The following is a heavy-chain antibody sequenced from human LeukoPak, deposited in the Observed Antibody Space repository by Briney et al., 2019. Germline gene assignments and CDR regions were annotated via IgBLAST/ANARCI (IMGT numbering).Heavy chain of an antibody. V-gene: IGHV3-23*01. J-gene: IGHJ5*02. CDR1: GFTFSSYG. CDR3: AKESSWGTVVTPGGPSA. Sequence: PGGSLRLSCAASGFTFSSYGMHWVRQAPGKGLEWVSAISGSGGATYYADSVKGRFTISRDNSKNTLYLQMNSLRAEDTAVYYCAKESSWGTVVTPGGPSAWGQGTLVTVSS. D-gene: IGHD4-23*01. CDR2: ISGSGGAT.